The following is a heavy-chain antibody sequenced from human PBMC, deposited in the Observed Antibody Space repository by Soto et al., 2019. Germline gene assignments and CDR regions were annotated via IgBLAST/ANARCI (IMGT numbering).Heavy chain of an antibody. V-gene: IGHV3-64*01. D-gene: IGHD3-16*02. CDR3: ARGLRRVVVDYYYYMDV. CDR2: ISSNGGST. Sequence: HGGSLRLSCAASGFTFSSYAMHWVRQAPGKGLEYVSAISSNGGSTYYANSVKGRFTISRDNSKNTLYLQMGSLRAEDMAVYYCARGLRRVVVDYYYYMDVWGKGTTVTVSS. CDR1: GFTFSSYA. J-gene: IGHJ6*03.